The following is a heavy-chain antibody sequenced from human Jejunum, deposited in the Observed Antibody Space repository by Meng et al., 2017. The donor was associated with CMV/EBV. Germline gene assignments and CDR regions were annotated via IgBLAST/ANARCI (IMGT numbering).Heavy chain of an antibody. CDR2: IDANSGGT. D-gene: IGHD1-14*01. J-gene: IGHJ4*02. Sequence: VQLVQSGAEVKEPGASVKVSCKASGFTFTGHYMHWVRQAPGQGLEWMGWIDANSGGTNYAQKFQGRLTMTRDTSISTVYMELNRLRSDDTAVYFCARDGIRGVFFFDYWGQGTLVTVSS. CDR1: GFTFTGHY. V-gene: IGHV1-2*02. CDR3: ARDGIRGVFFFDY.